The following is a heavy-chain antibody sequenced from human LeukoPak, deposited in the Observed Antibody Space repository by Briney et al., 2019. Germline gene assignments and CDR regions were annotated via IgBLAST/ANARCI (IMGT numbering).Heavy chain of an antibody. CDR3: AKYTAYYYDSSGNNFDY. Sequence: GGSLRLSCAASGFTFSDYYMSWIRQAPGKGLEWVSYISSSGSTIYYADSVKGRFTISRDNAKNSLYLQMNSLRAEDTAVYYCAKYTAYYYDSSGNNFDYWGQGTLVTVSS. J-gene: IGHJ4*02. CDR1: GFTFSDYY. D-gene: IGHD3-22*01. CDR2: ISSSGSTI. V-gene: IGHV3-11*01.